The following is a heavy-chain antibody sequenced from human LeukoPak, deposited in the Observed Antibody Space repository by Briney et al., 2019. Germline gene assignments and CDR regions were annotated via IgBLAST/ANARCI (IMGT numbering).Heavy chain of an antibody. Sequence: GGSLRLSCVVSGFTFSSYWMSWVRQAPGKGLEWVANIRPDGSDEYYVDSVKGRFTISRDNAKNSLYLQMNSLRAEDTAVYYCARAVTSMDGYWGQGTLVTVSS. D-gene: IGHD5-18*01. CDR1: GFTFSSYW. J-gene: IGHJ4*02. CDR2: IRPDGSDE. V-gene: IGHV3-7*01. CDR3: ARAVTSMDGY.